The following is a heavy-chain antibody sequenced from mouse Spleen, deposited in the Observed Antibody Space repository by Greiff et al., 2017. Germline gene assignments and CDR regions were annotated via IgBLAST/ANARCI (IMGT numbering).Heavy chain of an antibody. V-gene: IGHV3-6*01. CDR3: ARAAYYKGFDY. J-gene: IGHJ2*01. CDR1: GYSITSGYY. CDR2: ISYDGSN. D-gene: IGHD2-12*01. Sequence: EVQLQQSGPGLVKPSQSLSLTCSVTGYSITSGYYWNWIRQFPGNKLEWMGYISYDGSNNYNPSLKNRISITRDTSKNQFFLKLNSVTTEDTATYYCARAAYYKGFDYWGQGTTLTVSS.